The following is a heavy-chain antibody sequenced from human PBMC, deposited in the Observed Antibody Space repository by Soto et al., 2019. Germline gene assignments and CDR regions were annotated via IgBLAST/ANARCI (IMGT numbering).Heavy chain of an antibody. CDR3: ARVASSSSWHIPHFDQ. D-gene: IGHD6-13*01. CDR1: GFMFRSYA. CDR2: IWYDGSTK. J-gene: IGHJ4*02. V-gene: IGHV3-33*01. Sequence: VGSLRLSCAASGFMFRSYAMHWVRQAPGKGLEWVAGIWYDGSTKYYGDSVKGRYSISRDNSKNMLDLQMNSLRAEDTAVYYCARVASSSSWHIPHFDQWGQGTLVTVSS.